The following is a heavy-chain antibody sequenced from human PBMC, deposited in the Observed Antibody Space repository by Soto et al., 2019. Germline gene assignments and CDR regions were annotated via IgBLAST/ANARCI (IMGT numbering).Heavy chain of an antibody. Sequence: SETLSLTCTVSSGSISSGDYYWSWIRQPPGKGLEWIRYIYYSGSTYDNPSLKSRVTISVDTSKNQFSLKLSSVTAADTAVYYCARFCSGGSCNWFDPWGQGTLVTVSS. D-gene: IGHD2-15*01. CDR3: ARFCSGGSCNWFDP. CDR1: SGSISSGDYY. J-gene: IGHJ5*02. V-gene: IGHV4-30-4*01. CDR2: IYYSGST.